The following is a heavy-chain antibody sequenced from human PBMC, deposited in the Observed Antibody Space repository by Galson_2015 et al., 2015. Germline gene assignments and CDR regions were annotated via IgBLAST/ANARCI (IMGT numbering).Heavy chain of an antibody. J-gene: IGHJ6*02. CDR2: INPNSGGT. V-gene: IGHV1-2*06. CDR3: ARDQIAARRYYGMDV. D-gene: IGHD6-6*01. CDR1: GYTFTSYA. Sequence: SVKVSCKPSGYTFTSYAMHWVRQAPGQGLEWMGRINPNSGGTNYAQKFQGRVTMTRDTSISTAYMELSRLRSDDTAVYYCARDQIAARRYYGMDVWGQGTTVTVSS.